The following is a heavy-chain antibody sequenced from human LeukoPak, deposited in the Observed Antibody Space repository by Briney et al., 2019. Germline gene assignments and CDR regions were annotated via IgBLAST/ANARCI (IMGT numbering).Heavy chain of an antibody. CDR2: INPNSGGT. D-gene: IGHD3-22*01. CDR1: GYTFTGNY. V-gene: IGHV1-2*02. J-gene: IGHJ4*02. CDR3: ASLNLPDSSGYYDD. Sequence: GASVKVSCKASGYTFTGNYMHWVRQAPGQGLEWMGWINPNSGGTNYAQKFQGRVTMTRDTSISTAYMELSRLRSDDSAVYYCASLNLPDSSGYYDDWGQGTLVTVSS.